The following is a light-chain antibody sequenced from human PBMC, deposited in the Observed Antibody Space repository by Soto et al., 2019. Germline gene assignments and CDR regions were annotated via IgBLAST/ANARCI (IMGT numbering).Light chain of an antibody. CDR3: QQGYTTLWT. CDR2: AAS. Sequence: DIQMTQSPSSLSASVGDTVTVTCRASQSIGTSLHWYQQKPGKAPKVLISAASRLQSGVPSRFSGSGSGTHFALTISNLQPEDFATYYCQQGYTTLWTFGQGTKVELK. CDR1: QSIGTS. J-gene: IGKJ1*01. V-gene: IGKV1-39*01.